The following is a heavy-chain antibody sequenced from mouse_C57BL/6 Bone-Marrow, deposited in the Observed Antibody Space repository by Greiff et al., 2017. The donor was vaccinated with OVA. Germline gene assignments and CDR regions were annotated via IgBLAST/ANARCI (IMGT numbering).Heavy chain of an antibody. Sequence: VQLQQSGAELVKPGASVKMSCKASGYTFTSYWITWVKQRPGQGLEWIGDIYPGSGSTNYNEKFKSKATLTVDTSSSTAYMQLSSLTSEDSAVYYCARSLYYYGSSYVGYWGQGTTLTVSS. J-gene: IGHJ2*01. CDR2: IYPGSGST. CDR1: GYTFTSYW. CDR3: ARSLYYYGSSYVGY. V-gene: IGHV1-55*01. D-gene: IGHD1-1*01.